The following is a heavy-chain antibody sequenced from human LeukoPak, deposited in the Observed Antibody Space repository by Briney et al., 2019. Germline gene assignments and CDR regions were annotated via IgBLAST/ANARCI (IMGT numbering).Heavy chain of an antibody. Sequence: GASVKVSCKASGYTFTSYAMNWVRQAPGQGLEWMGGIIPIFGTANYAQKFQGRVTITADESTSTAYMELSSLRSEDTAVYYCASAYYYDSSGYSLFDYWGQGTLVTVSS. CDR2: IIPIFGTA. D-gene: IGHD3-22*01. CDR3: ASAYYYDSSGYSLFDY. J-gene: IGHJ4*02. CDR1: GYTFTSYA. V-gene: IGHV1-69*13.